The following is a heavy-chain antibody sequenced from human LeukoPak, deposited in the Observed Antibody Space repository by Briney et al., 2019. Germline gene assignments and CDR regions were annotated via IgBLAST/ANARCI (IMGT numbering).Heavy chain of an antibody. CDR1: GGSFSGYY. CDR3: ARGGYSYDDY. D-gene: IGHD5-18*01. Sequence: PSETLSLTCAVYGGSFSGYYWSWIRQPPGKGLEWIGEINHSGSTNYNLSLKSRVTISVDTSKNQFSLKLSSVTAADTAVYYCARGGYSYDDYWGQGTLVTVSS. CDR2: INHSGST. V-gene: IGHV4-34*01. J-gene: IGHJ4*02.